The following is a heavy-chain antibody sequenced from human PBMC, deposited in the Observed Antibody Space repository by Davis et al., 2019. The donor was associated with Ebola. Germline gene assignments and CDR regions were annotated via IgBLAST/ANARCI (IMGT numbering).Heavy chain of an antibody. J-gene: IGHJ6*02. D-gene: IGHD3-10*01. Sequence: GGSLRLSCTGFGFTFGAYAMNWVRQAPGKGLGWVGFVGRKAYGGKAAYAASVQGRFTISRDDSKSIAYLQMNSLKTEDTAMYYCTRDLKQPRPSYYYGMDVWGQGTTVTVSS. CDR3: TRDLKQPRPSYYYGMDV. CDR2: VGRKAYGGKA. CDR1: GFTFGAYA. V-gene: IGHV3-49*04.